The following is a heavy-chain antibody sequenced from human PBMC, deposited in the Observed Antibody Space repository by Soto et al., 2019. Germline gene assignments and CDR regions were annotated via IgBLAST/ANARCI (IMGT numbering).Heavy chain of an antibody. Sequence: PSETLSHTCTVSGDSISSGDYYWSWIRQPPGKGLEWIGCIYYSGNTYYNPSLKRRFSISVDTSKNQFSLQLSSVTVADTAVYYCARDFKLYSSPPGPLEYWGLRTLVTVSS. CDR2: IYYSGNT. CDR1: GDSISSGDYY. V-gene: IGHV4-30-4*01. J-gene: IGHJ4*02. D-gene: IGHD6-13*01. CDR3: ARDFKLYSSPPGPLEY.